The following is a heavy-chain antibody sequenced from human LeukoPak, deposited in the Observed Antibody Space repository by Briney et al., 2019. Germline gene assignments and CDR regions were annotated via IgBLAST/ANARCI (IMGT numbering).Heavy chain of an antibody. D-gene: IGHD3-3*01. Sequence: PGGSLRLSCAASGFTFTNAWMSWVRQAPGKGLEWVGRVKGKSDGGTIDYAAPVKGRFTISRDDSKTMVSLQMNSLESGDTAVYYYTTDRAISGLPIFGYWGQGTPVTVSS. V-gene: IGHV3-15*01. CDR1: GFTFTNAW. J-gene: IGHJ4*02. CDR3: TTDRAISGLPIFGY. CDR2: VKGKSDGGTI.